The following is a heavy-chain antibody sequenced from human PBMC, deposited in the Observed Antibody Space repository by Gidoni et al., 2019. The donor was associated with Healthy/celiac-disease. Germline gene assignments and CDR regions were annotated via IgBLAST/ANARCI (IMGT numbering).Heavy chain of an antibody. D-gene: IGHD2-15*01. J-gene: IGHJ3*02. Sequence: EVQLLESGGGLVQTGGSLRLSCAASGFTFSSYAMRWFRQAPGKGLEWVAAISGSGGSTYYADSVKGRFTISRDNSKNTLYLQMNSLRAEDTAVYYCAKSSVVGNLALGYCSGGSCYLDAFDIWGQGTMVTVSS. CDR3: AKSSVVGNLALGYCSGGSCYLDAFDI. CDR1: GFTFSSYA. CDR2: ISGSGGST. V-gene: IGHV3-23*01.